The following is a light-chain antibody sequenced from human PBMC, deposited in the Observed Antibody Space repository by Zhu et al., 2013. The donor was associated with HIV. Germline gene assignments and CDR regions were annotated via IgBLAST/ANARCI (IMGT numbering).Light chain of an antibody. CDR3: QQSYSTPT. J-gene: IGKJ1*01. CDR2: DAS. CDR1: QSISNS. Sequence: DIQMTQSPSTLSASVGDRVTITCRASQSISNSLAWYQQRPGKAPKFLIYDASSLESGVPSRFSGSGSGTDFTLTISSLQPEDFATYYCQQSYSTPTFGQGTKVEIK. V-gene: IGKV1-39*01.